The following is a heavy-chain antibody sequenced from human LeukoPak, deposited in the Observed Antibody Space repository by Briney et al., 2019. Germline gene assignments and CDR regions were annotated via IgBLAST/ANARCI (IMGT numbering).Heavy chain of an antibody. J-gene: IGHJ4*02. D-gene: IGHD6-13*01. V-gene: IGHV3-23*01. CDR3: AKVQGGISAREMDY. CDR2: ITGSGGSI. Sequence: GGSLRLSCAASGFTFSSYPMTWVRQAPGKGLEWVSTITGSGGSIYYAESVKGRFTISRDNSKNTLYLHMNSLRAEDTAVYFCAKVQGGISAREMDYWGQGTLLTVSS. CDR1: GFTFSSYP.